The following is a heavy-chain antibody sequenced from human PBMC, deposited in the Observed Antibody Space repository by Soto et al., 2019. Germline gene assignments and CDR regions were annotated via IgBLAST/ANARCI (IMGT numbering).Heavy chain of an antibody. CDR2: IDPSDSYT. CDR3: ARHRGSYYDSSDLGVDY. V-gene: IGHV5-10-1*01. CDR1: GYSFTSYW. J-gene: IGHJ4*02. Sequence: EESLKTSCNGSGYSFTSYWISWVRQMPWKGLEWMGRIDPSDSYTNYSPSLQGHVTISADKSISTAYLQWSSLKASDTAMYYCARHRGSYYDSSDLGVDYWGQGTLVTVSS. D-gene: IGHD3-22*01.